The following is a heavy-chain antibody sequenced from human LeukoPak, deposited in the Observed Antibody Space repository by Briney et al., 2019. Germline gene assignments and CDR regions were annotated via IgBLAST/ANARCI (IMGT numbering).Heavy chain of an antibody. V-gene: IGHV3-33*06. CDR2: IWYDGSNQ. CDR1: GFTFSSYG. D-gene: IGHD2-2*01. J-gene: IGHJ6*03. Sequence: GGSLRLSCAASGFTFSSYGMHRVRQAPGKGLEWGAVIWYDGSNQYYADSVKGRFTISRDNSKNTLYLQMNSLRAEDTAVYYCAKDHAHCSSTSCSWYYYYYYMDVWGKGTTVTVSS. CDR3: AKDHAHCSSTSCSWYYYYYYMDV.